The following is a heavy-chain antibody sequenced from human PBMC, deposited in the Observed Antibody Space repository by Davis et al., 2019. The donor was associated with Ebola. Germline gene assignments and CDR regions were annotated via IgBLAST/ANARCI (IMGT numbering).Heavy chain of an antibody. CDR1: GGSISSGGYY. V-gene: IGHV4-31*03. D-gene: IGHD3-16*02. CDR3: ARDRPFGGVID. Sequence: PSETLSLTCTVSGGSISSGGYYWSWIRQHPGKGLEWIGYIYYSGSTYYNPSLKSRVTISVDTSKNQFSLKLSSVTAADTAVYYCARDRPFGGVIDWGQGTLVTVSS. CDR2: IYYSGST. J-gene: IGHJ4*02.